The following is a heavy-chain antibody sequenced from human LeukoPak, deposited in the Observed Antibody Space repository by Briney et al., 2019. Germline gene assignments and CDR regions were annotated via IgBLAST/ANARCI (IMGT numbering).Heavy chain of an antibody. CDR2: IWYDGSNK. CDR1: GFTFSSYG. CDR3: ARDECPQYYYDSSGYPGWFDP. Sequence: GGSLRLSCAASGFTFSSYGMHWVRQAPGKGLEWVVVIWYDGSNKYYADSVKGRFTISRDNSKNTLYLQMNSLRAEDTAVYYCARDECPQYYYDSSGYPGWFDPWGQGTLVTVSS. V-gene: IGHV3-33*01. D-gene: IGHD3-22*01. J-gene: IGHJ5*02.